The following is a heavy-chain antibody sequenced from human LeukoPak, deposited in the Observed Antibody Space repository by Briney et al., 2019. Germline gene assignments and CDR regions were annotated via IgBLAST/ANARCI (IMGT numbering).Heavy chain of an antibody. CDR2: IYSGGST. V-gene: IGHV3-53*01. CDR3: ARDRFYGDC. CDR1: GFTVSNNY. D-gene: IGHD3-16*01. Sequence: GGSLRLSCAASGFTVSNNYMTWASQAPGKGLEWVSVIYSGGSTKYADSVKGRFTISRDNSKNTLHLQMNSLRAEDTAMYYCARDRFYGDCWGQGTLVTVSS. J-gene: IGHJ4*02.